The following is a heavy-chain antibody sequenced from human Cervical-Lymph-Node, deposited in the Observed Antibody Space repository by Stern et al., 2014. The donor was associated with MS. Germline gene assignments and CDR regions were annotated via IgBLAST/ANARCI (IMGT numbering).Heavy chain of an antibody. Sequence: MQLVQSGAELIRPGESLKISCKGSGFKFSIYWIAWVRQMPGKCLEWMGIIYPGDSKPRYSPSFQGQVTMSADKSTSTAYLQWSSLNASDTAMYFCARQTTAWASDVWGQGTLVTVSS. CDR1: GFKFSIYW. J-gene: IGHJ4*02. D-gene: IGHD1-14*01. CDR3: ARQTTAWASDV. CDR2: IYPGDSKP. V-gene: IGHV5-51*01.